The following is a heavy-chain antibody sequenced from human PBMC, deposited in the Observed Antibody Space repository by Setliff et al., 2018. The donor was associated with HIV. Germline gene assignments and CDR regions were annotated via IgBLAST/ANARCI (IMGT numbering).Heavy chain of an antibody. Sequence: SETLSLTCAVSGGSTNNYYLTWIRQPPGKGLEWTGSVSNGGDTNYNPSLKSRVSLSLDTSKTQFSLKLTSVTAADTAVYYCARATYTTLFGVLMGGGLQYWGPGTLVTVSS. CDR2: VSNGGDT. D-gene: IGHD3-3*01. J-gene: IGHJ4*02. CDR1: GGSTNNYY. CDR3: ARATYTTLFGVLMGGGLQY. V-gene: IGHV4-59*13.